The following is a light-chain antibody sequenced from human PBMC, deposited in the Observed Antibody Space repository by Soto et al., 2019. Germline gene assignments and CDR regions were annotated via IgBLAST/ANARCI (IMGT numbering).Light chain of an antibody. Sequence: EIALTQSPATLSVSPGERATLSCRASHTVSSYLAWYQQRPGQAPRLLIYDTSNRATGIPVRFSGSVSGTDFTLTISSLEPEDFAVYYCQQRSNWPWTFGGGTKVEIK. V-gene: IGKV3-11*01. J-gene: IGKJ4*01. CDR3: QQRSNWPWT. CDR1: HTVSSY. CDR2: DTS.